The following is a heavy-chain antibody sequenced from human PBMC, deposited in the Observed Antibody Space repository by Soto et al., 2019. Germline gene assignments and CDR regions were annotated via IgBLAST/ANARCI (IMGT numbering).Heavy chain of an antibody. J-gene: IGHJ4*02. V-gene: IGHV1-3*01. Sequence: ASVKVSCKASGYTFTSYAMHWVRQAPGQRLEWMGWINAGNGNTKYSQKFQGRVTITRDTSASTAYMELSSLRSEDTAVYYCASEGERTNVLWFVHFDEWGQETLVTVTS. CDR1: GYTFTSYA. D-gene: IGHD3-10*01. CDR3: ASEGERTNVLWFVHFDE. CDR2: INAGNGNT.